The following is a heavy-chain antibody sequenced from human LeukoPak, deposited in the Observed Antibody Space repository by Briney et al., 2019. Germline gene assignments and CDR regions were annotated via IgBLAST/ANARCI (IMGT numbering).Heavy chain of an antibody. J-gene: IGHJ5*02. CDR2: ISASGGTT. CDR3: AKKPPKIADGNWFDP. D-gene: IGHD5-24*01. V-gene: IGHV3-23*01. CDR1: GFTFSTCP. Sequence: TGESLRLSCAASGFTFSTCPITWFRQAPGKGLEWVSAISASGGTTYYADSVKGRFTVSRDNSQNTVFLQMTSLRAEDTALYYCAKKPPKIADGNWFDPWGQGTLVTVSS.